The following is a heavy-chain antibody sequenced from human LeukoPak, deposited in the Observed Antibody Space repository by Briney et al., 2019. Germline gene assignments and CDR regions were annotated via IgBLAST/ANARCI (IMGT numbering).Heavy chain of an antibody. CDR3: ARFRLGYCSSTSCPYYFDY. CDR1: GGSFSGYY. CDR2: INHSGST. D-gene: IGHD2-2*01. J-gene: IGHJ4*02. V-gene: IGHV4-34*01. Sequence: SETLSLTCAVYGGSFSGYYWSWIRQPPGKGLEWIGEINHSGSTNYNPSLKSRVTISVDTSKNQFSLKLSSVTAADTAVYYCARFRLGYCSSTSCPYYFDYWGQGTLVTVSS.